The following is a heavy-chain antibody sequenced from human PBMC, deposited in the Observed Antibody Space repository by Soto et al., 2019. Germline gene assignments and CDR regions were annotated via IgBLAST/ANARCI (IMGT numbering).Heavy chain of an antibody. CDR3: ARGPYGDYVGEDYYYYMDV. Sequence: EVQLVESGGGLVKPGGSLRLSCAASGFTFSSYSMNWVRQAPGKGLEWVSSISSSSSYIYYADSVKGRFTISRDNAKNSLYLQMNSLRAEDTAVYYCARGPYGDYVGEDYYYYMDVWGKGTTVTVSS. V-gene: IGHV3-21*01. J-gene: IGHJ6*03. D-gene: IGHD4-17*01. CDR2: ISSSSSYI. CDR1: GFTFSSYS.